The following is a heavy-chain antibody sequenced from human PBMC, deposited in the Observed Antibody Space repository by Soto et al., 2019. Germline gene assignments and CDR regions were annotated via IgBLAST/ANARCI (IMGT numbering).Heavy chain of an antibody. CDR3: ARRLSTGWFFDWYSFDI. D-gene: IGHD3-9*01. Sequence: PGESLKISCKGSGYSFTSYWIGWVRQMPGKGLEWMGIIYPGDSDTRYSPSFQGQVAFSADKSISTAYLQWSGLKASDTAIYYCARRLSTGWFFDWYSFDIWGQGTMVTVSS. J-gene: IGHJ3*02. CDR1: GYSFTSYW. V-gene: IGHV5-51*01. CDR2: IYPGDSDT.